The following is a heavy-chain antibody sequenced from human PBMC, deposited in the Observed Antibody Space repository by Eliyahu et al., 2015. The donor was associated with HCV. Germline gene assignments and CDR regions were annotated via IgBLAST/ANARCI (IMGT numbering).Heavy chain of an antibody. D-gene: IGHD5-18*01. V-gene: IGHV3-72*01. J-gene: IGHJ5*02. CDR3: ARDTATALDR. CDR2: TTNNANSYTT. Sequence: EVQLVESGGGLVQPGGSLRLSXAASGFTFSDXYMDWVRQAPGKGLEWVSRTTNNANSYTTQYAASVKGRFTASRDDAKNSLYLQMNSLKTEDTAMYYCARDTATALDRWGQGTLVTVSS. CDR1: GFTFSDXY.